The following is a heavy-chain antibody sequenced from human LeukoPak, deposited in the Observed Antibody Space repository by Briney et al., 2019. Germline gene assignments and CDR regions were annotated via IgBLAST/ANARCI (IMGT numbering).Heavy chain of an antibody. CDR2: INHSGST. V-gene: IGHV4-34*01. D-gene: IGHD2-2*01. CDR1: GGSFSGYY. CDR3: ASIGCSSTSCYHNWFDP. Sequence: PSETLSLTCAVYGGSFSGYYWSWIRQPPGMGLEWIGEINHSGSTNYNPSLKSRVTISVDTSKNQFSLKLSSVTAADTAVYYCASIGCSSTSCYHNWFDPWGQGTLVTVSS. J-gene: IGHJ5*02.